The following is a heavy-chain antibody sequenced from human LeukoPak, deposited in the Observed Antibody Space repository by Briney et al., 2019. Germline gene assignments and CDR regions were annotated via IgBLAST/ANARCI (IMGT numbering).Heavy chain of an antibody. Sequence: GGSLRLSCAASGFTFSSYSMNWVRQAPGKGLEWVSYISSSSSTIYYADSVKGRFTISRDNAKNSLYLQMNSLRAEDTAVYYCARSSREFRKHDVFDIWGQGTMVTVSS. V-gene: IGHV3-48*04. CDR1: GFTFSSYS. J-gene: IGHJ3*02. D-gene: IGHD2-21*01. CDR3: ARSSREFRKHDVFDI. CDR2: ISSSSSTI.